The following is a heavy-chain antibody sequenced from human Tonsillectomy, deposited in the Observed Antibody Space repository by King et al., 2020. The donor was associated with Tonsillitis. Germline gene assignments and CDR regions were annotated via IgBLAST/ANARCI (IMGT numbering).Heavy chain of an antibody. CDR2: ITSSSNYI. J-gene: IGHJ3*02. D-gene: IGHD3-10*01. Sequence: VQLVESGGGLVKPGGSMRLSCAASGFTFSSYSLHWVRQAPGKGLEWVSSITSSSNYIYYADSMEGRGTISRDNAKNSLYLQMNRLRAEDTAMYYCARVWVVRGVCAYEIWGQGTMVTVSS. CDR1: GFTFSSYS. CDR3: ARVWVVRGVCAYEI. V-gene: IGHV3-21*01.